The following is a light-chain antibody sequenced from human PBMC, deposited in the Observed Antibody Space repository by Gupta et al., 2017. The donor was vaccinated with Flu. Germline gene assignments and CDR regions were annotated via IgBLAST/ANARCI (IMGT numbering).Light chain of an antibody. CDR1: QVIRRN. CDR2: GAS. CDR3: QQNNNWPPT. Sequence: NLSWLPVERANLPCMARQVIRRNVDWYEEKQSQGPEPLIHGASTTSMGCGATSSGWGSGSGTEFTLTISSLQSEDFAIYYCQQNNNWPPTFGQGTKLEVK. V-gene: IGKV3-15*01. J-gene: IGKJ1*01.